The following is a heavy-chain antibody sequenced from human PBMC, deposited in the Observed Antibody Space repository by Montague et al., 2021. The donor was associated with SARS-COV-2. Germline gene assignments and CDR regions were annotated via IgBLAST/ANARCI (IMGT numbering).Heavy chain of an antibody. J-gene: IGHJ6*02. D-gene: IGHD3-10*01. CDR2: INHSGST. Sequence: SETLSLTCAVYGGSFCGYYWSWIRQPPGKGLEWIGEINHSGSTNYNPSLKSRVTISVDTSKNQFSLKLSSVTAAATAVYYCARVRYYGSGTSLGMDVWGQGTTVTVSS. V-gene: IGHV4-34*01. CDR1: GGSFCGYY. CDR3: ARVRYYGSGTSLGMDV.